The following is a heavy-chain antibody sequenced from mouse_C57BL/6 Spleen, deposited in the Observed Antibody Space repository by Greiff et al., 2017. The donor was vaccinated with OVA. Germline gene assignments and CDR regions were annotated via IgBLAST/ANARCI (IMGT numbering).Heavy chain of an antibody. Sequence: EVQLQQSGPELVKPGASVKISCKASGYTFTDYYMNWVKQSHGKSLEWIGDINPNNGGTSYNQKFKGKATLTVDKSSSTAYMELRSLTSEDSAVYYCARGGKAYDGYFDYWGQGTTLTVSS. J-gene: IGHJ2*01. V-gene: IGHV1-26*01. CDR1: GYTFTDYY. CDR3: ARGGKAYDGYFDY. D-gene: IGHD2-3*01. CDR2: INPNNGGT.